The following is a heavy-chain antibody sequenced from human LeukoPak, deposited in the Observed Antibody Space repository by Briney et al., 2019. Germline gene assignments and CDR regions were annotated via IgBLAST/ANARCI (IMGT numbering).Heavy chain of an antibody. Sequence: GGSLRLSCAASGFTFSTYGMHWVRQAPGKGLEWVSGITGDATSTYYSDSVKGRFTVSRDNSKNTLYLQMNSLRAEDTAVYYCGRVKEASAFDIWGQGTMVTVSS. CDR3: GRVKEASAFDI. V-gene: IGHV3-23*01. CDR2: ITGDATST. J-gene: IGHJ3*02. D-gene: IGHD5-12*01. CDR1: GFTFSTYG.